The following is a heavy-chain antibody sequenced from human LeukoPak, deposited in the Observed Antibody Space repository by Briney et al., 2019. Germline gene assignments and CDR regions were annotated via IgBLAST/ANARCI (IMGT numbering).Heavy chain of an antibody. CDR1: GGSFSGYY. CDR2: INHSGST. V-gene: IGHV4-34*01. CDR3: ARDRVGATRKFDY. D-gene: IGHD1-26*01. Sequence: SETPSLTCAVYGGSFSGYYWSWIRQPPGKGLEWIGEINHSGSTNYNPHHKSRVTISVDTSKNQFSLKLSSVTAADTAVYYCARDRVGATRKFDYWGQGPLVTVSS. J-gene: IGHJ4*02.